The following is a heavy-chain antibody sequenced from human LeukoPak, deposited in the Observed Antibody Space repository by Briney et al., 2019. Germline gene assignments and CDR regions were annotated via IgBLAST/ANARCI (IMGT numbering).Heavy chain of an antibody. J-gene: IGHJ4*02. D-gene: IGHD6-13*01. V-gene: IGHV3-33*01. CDR2: IWYDGSNK. CDR3: ARDFNPYSSSWYVGY. Sequence: GGSLRLSCAASGFTFSSYGMHWVRQAPGNGLEWVAVIWYDGSNKYYADSVKGRFTISRDNSKNTLYLQMNSLRAEDTAVYYCARDFNPYSSSWYVGYWGQGTLVTVSS. CDR1: GFTFSSYG.